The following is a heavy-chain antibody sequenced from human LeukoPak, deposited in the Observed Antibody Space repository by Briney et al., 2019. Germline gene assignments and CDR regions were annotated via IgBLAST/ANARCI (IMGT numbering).Heavy chain of an antibody. CDR2: IYAGDSDT. V-gene: IGHV5-51*01. J-gene: IGHJ5*02. CDR3: ARSSIAVAHWFDP. CDR1: GYSFSSYW. Sequence: GESLTISCKGSGYSFSSYWIGWVRQMPGKGLEWMGIIYAGDSDTRYSPSFQGQVTISADKSISTAYLQWSSLKASDTAMYYCARSSIAVAHWFDPWGQGTLVTVSS. D-gene: IGHD6-19*01.